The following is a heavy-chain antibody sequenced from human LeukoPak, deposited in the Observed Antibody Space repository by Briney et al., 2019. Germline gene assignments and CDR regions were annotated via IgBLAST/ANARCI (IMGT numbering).Heavy chain of an antibody. CDR3: ARSYGSGTYDAFDI. D-gene: IGHD3-10*01. V-gene: IGHV4-4*02. J-gene: IGHJ3*02. CDR2: IYHSGST. Sequence: SGTLSLTCAVSGGSISSSNWWSWVRQPPGKGLRWIGEIYHSGSTNYNPSLKSRVTISVDKSKNQFSLKLSSVTAADTAVYYCARSYGSGTYDAFDIWGQGTMVTVSS. CDR1: GGSISSSNW.